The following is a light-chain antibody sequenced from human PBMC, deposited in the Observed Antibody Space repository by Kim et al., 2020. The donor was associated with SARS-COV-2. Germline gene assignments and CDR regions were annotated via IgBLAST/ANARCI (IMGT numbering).Light chain of an antibody. CDR1: QSLSSS. Sequence: SPGERVTLSCRASQSLSSSLAWFQHKPGQAPRLLIYGASTRATGIPDRFSGSGSGTEFTLTISSLQSEDFAIYYCQQYNNWPPWTFGQGTKVEIK. J-gene: IGKJ1*01. CDR3: QQYNNWPPWT. CDR2: GAS. V-gene: IGKV3D-15*01.